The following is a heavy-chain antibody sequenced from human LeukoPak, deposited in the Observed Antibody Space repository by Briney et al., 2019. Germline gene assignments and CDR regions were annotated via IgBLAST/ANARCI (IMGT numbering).Heavy chain of an antibody. D-gene: IGHD1-26*01. J-gene: IGHJ6*02. Sequence: SETLSLTCAVYGGSFSGYYWSWIRQPPGKGLEWIGEINHSGSTNYNPSLKSRVTISVDTSKNQFSLKLSSVTAADTAVYYCARVGPAMDYYYGMDVWGQGTTVTVSS. CDR2: INHSGST. CDR3: ARVGPAMDYYYGMDV. V-gene: IGHV4-34*01. CDR1: GGSFSGYY.